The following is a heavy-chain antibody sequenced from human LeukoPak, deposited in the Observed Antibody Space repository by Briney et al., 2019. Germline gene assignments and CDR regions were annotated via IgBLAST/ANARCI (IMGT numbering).Heavy chain of an antibody. D-gene: IGHD3-9*01. Sequence: PGGSLRLSCAASGFTFSSHAMHWVRQAPGKGLEWVAIISYDGSNKYYADSVKGRFTISRDNSKNTLYLQVNSLRAEDTAVYYFARGDDFLTWYFDWGQGTLGTGSS. CDR3: ARGDDFLTWYFD. CDR1: GFTFSSHA. J-gene: IGHJ4*02. V-gene: IGHV3-30-3*01. CDR2: ISYDGSNK.